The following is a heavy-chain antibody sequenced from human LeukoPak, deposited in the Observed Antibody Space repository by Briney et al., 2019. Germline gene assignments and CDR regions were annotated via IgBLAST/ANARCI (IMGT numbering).Heavy chain of an antibody. D-gene: IGHD3-22*01. V-gene: IGHV4-34*01. J-gene: IGHJ3*02. CDR2: IDHSGST. CDR3: TRLNYYDSSGYYWNEAFDI. Sequence: PSETLSLTCAVYGGSLSGYSWTWIRQPPGKGLEWIGEIDHSGSTKNNPSLKSRVTISVDTSKNQFSLKLNSVTAADTAVYYCTRLNYYDSSGYYWNEAFDIWGQGAMVSVSS. CDR1: GGSLSGYS.